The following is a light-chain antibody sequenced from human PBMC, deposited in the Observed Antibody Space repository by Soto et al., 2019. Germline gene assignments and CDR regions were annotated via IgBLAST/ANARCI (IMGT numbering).Light chain of an antibody. CDR2: GAS. CDR3: QMYSNWVAT. CDR1: QTVTSN. V-gene: IGKV3D-15*01. J-gene: IGKJ4*01. Sequence: EIVRTQSPDTLSVSPGERVTLSCRASQTVTSNLAWYQQKPGQSPRLLIYGASTRATGTPARFSGSGSGTEFTLTINSLQSEDFAVYYCQMYSNWVATFGGGTKVDI.